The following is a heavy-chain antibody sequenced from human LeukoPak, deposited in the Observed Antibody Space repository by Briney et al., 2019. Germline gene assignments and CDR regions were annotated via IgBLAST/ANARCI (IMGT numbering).Heavy chain of an antibody. CDR2: IRSKAYGGTA. D-gene: IGHD6-19*01. Sequence: GGSLRLSCTASGFTFGDYAMSWFRQAPGKGLEWVGFIRSKAYGGTAEYAASVKGRFTISRDDSKSIAYLQMNSLKTEDTAVYYCTTVFGYSSGWYFDAFDIWGQGTMVTVSS. CDR3: TTVFGYSSGWYFDAFDI. V-gene: IGHV3-49*03. J-gene: IGHJ3*02. CDR1: GFTFGDYA.